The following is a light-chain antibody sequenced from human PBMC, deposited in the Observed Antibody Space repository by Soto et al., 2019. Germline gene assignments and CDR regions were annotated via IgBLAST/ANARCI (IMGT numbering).Light chain of an antibody. CDR1: SSDIGSNT. J-gene: IGLJ3*02. Sequence: QAVVTQPPSASGTPGQRVTISCSGSSSDIGSNTVNWYQQLPGSAPKLLIYRDNQRPSGIPDRFSCCKSGTSASLDISGLLPEDEADYYCASWEHRRNVWLFGGGTKVTVL. V-gene: IGLV1-44*01. CDR2: RDN. CDR3: ASWEHRRNVWL.